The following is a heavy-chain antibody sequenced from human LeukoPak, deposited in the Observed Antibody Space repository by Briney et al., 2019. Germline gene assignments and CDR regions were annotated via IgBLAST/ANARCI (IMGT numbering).Heavy chain of an antibody. CDR3: AKAPQRSCGGVRCYPFDY. CDR2: FSGGVSTT. CDR1: GFTFNNYA. Sequence: GGSLRLSCSASGFTFNNYAMSWVRQAPGKGLELVSVFSGGVSTTYYADSVKGRFTISRDNSKNMLYLQMNSLRVEGTAVYYCAKAPQRSCGGVRCYPFDYWGQGALVTVSS. J-gene: IGHJ4*02. V-gene: IGHV3-23*01. D-gene: IGHD2-15*01.